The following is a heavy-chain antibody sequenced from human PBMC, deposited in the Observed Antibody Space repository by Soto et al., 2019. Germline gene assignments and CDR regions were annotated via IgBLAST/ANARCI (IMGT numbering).Heavy chain of an antibody. D-gene: IGHD1-1*01. CDR2: IWYDGSNK. CDR1: GFTFSSYG. CDR3: ARDRLLERRMDYYYGMDV. V-gene: IGHV3-33*01. Sequence: GGSLRLSCAASGFTFSSYGMHWVHQAPGKGLEWVAVIWYDGSNKYYADSVKGRFTISRDNSKNTLYLQMNSLRAEDTAVYYCARDRLLERRMDYYYGMDVWGQGTTVTVSS. J-gene: IGHJ6*02.